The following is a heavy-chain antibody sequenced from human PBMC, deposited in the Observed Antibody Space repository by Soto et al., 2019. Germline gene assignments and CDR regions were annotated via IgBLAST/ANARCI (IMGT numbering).Heavy chain of an antibody. J-gene: IGHJ4*02. Sequence: ASVKVSCKASGYTFTGYYMHWVRQAPGQGLEWMGWINPNSGGTNYAQKFQGWVTMTRDTSISTAYMELSRLRSDDTAVYYCGRGIKKLWLLGYFDYWGQGTLVTVSS. V-gene: IGHV1-2*04. D-gene: IGHD5-18*01. CDR3: GRGIKKLWLLGYFDY. CDR2: INPNSGGT. CDR1: GYTFTGYY.